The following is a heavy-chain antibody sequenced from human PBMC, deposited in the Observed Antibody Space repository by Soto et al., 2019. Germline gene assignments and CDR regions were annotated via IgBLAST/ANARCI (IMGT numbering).Heavy chain of an antibody. J-gene: IGHJ6*02. Sequence: SETLSLTCSVSGYSVSSSDYYWAWIRQPPGRGLEWIGSMLYSGLTYYNPSLKSRVTLSVDTSKNQFSVRLNSVTASDTAVYYCAPLSVSLSGPYGIHVWGQGTTVTVSS. V-gene: IGHV4-39*01. CDR3: APLSVSLSGPYGIHV. CDR1: GYSVSSSDYY. D-gene: IGHD2-15*01. CDR2: MLYSGLT.